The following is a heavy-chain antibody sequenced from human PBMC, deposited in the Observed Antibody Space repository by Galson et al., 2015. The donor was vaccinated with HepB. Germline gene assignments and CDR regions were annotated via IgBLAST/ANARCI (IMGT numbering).Heavy chain of an antibody. Sequence: SVKVSCKASGYTFTSYGISWVRQAPGQGLEWMGWISAYNGNTNYAQKLQGRVTMTTDTSTSTAYMELRSLRSDDTAVYYCARDRPGSYDILTGYYVPSAEYFQHWGQGTLVTVSS. V-gene: IGHV1-18*04. CDR3: ARDRPGSYDILTGYYVPSAEYFQH. D-gene: IGHD3-9*01. CDR2: ISAYNGNT. CDR1: GYTFTSYG. J-gene: IGHJ1*01.